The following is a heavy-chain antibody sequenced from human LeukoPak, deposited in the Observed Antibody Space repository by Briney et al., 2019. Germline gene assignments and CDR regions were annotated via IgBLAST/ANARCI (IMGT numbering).Heavy chain of an antibody. CDR1: GFTFSSYA. CDR2: ISGSGGST. CDR3: AKDLGFGDTQPWYFDY. J-gene: IGHJ4*02. Sequence: GGSLRLSCAASGFTFSSYAMSWVRQAPGKGLEWVSAISGSGGSTYYADSVKGRFTISRDNSKNTLYLQMNSLRAEDTAVYYCAKDLGFGDTQPWYFDYWGQGTLVTVSS. V-gene: IGHV3-23*01. D-gene: IGHD3-10*01.